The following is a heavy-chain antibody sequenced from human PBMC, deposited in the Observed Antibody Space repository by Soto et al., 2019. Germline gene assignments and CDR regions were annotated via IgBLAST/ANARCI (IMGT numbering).Heavy chain of an antibody. V-gene: IGHV1-3*01. CDR3: ARDPHCTNGVCYYFQH. D-gene: IGHD2-8*01. CDR2: INAGNGNT. CDR1: GYTFTSNA. Sequence: GASVKVTCKASGYTFTSNARQWVRQAPGQRLEWMGWINAGNGNTKYSQKFQGRVTITRDTSASTAYMELSSLRSEDTAVYYCARDPHCTNGVCYYFQHWGQGTLVTVSS. J-gene: IGHJ1*01.